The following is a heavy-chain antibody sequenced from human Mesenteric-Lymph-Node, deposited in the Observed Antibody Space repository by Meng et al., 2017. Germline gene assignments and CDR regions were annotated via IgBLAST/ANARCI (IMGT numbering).Heavy chain of an antibody. V-gene: IGHV4-34*02. CDR3: LLAVVDRTNTFNY. D-gene: IGHD2-15*01. CDR2: INYRGTS. J-gene: IGHJ4*01. Sequence: QVQLQQWGAGLLPPSQTLCLTCGVYGGSFSDYYWHWIRQAPGKGLEWIGEINYRGTSHYNPSLKSRVTVSVDTSKNQFSLNLSSVTAADAAVYYCLLAVVDRTNTFNYWGHGTLVTVSS. CDR1: GGSFSDYY.